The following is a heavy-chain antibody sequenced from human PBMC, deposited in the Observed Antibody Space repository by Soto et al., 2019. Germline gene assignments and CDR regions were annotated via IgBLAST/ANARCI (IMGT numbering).Heavy chain of an antibody. J-gene: IGHJ6*02. Sequence: GGSLRLSCAASGFTFNTYGMYWVRQAPGKGLEWVAAISYDGSNKYHADSVKGRFTISRDNSKNTLYLQMNSPRVEDTAVYYCAKGYAYGSGMDVWGQGTPVTVSS. CDR1: GFTFNTYG. CDR3: AKGYAYGSGMDV. CDR2: ISYDGSNK. D-gene: IGHD3-10*01. V-gene: IGHV3-30*18.